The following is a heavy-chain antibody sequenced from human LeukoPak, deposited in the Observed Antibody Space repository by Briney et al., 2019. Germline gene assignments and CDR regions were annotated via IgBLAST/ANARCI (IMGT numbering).Heavy chain of an antibody. V-gene: IGHV3-30*02. CDR3: AKDSSSSWYSGAFDI. CDR1: GFTFSSYV. D-gene: IGHD6-13*01. CDR2: IRYDGSNK. Sequence: GGSLRLSCAASGFTFSSYVMHWVRQAPVKGLEWVAFIRYDGSNKYYADSVKGRFTISRDNSKNTLYLQMNSLRAEDTAVYYCAKDSSSSWYSGAFDIWGQGTMVTVSS. J-gene: IGHJ3*02.